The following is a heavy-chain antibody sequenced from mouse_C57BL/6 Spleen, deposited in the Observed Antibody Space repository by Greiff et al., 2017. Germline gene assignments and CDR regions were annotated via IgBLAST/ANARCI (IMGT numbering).Heavy chain of an antibody. CDR3: ARGYMDY. V-gene: IGHV1-42*01. J-gene: IGHJ4*01. Sequence: EVQLVESGPELVKPGASVKISCKASGYSFTGYYMNWVKQSPEKSLEWIGEINPSTGGTTYNQKFKAKATLTVDKSSSTAYMQLKSLTSEDSAVYYCARGYMDYWGQGTSVTVSS. CDR1: GYSFTGYY. CDR2: INPSTGGT.